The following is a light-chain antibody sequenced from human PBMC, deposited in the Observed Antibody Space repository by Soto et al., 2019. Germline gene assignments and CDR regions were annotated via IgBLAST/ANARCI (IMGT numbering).Light chain of an antibody. CDR1: QSVSSY. CDR2: DAS. Sequence: EIVLTQSPATLSLSPGERATLSCRASQSVSSYLAWYQQKPGQAPRLLIYDASNRATGIPARFSGSGSGTDFTITISSLEREDFAVYYGQQRSNWPTFGPGTKVDIK. V-gene: IGKV3-11*01. J-gene: IGKJ3*01. CDR3: QQRSNWPT.